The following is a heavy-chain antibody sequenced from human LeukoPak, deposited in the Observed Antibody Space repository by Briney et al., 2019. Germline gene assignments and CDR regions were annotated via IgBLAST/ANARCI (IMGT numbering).Heavy chain of an antibody. CDR2: INTNTGNP. CDR3: ARAELWFGELN. V-gene: IGHV7-4-1*02. D-gene: IGHD3-10*01. J-gene: IGHJ4*02. Sequence: ALVKVSCKASGYTFSSYAMNWVRQAPGQGLEWMGWINTNTGNPTYAQGFTGRFVFSLDTSVSSAYLQISSLKAEDTAVYYCARAELWFGELNWGQGTLVTVSS. CDR1: GYTFSSYA.